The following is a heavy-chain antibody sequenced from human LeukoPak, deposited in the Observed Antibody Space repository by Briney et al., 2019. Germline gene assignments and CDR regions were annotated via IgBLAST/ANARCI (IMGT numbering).Heavy chain of an antibody. D-gene: IGHD2-15*01. Sequence: GGSLRLSCAASGFTFSSYSMNWVRQAPGKGLEWVSSISSSSSYIYYAGSVKGRFTISRDNAKNSLYLQMNSLRAEDTAVYYCARDLNCSGGSCYSDWFDPWGQGTLVTVSS. V-gene: IGHV3-21*01. J-gene: IGHJ5*02. CDR1: GFTFSSYS. CDR2: ISSSSSYI. CDR3: ARDLNCSGGSCYSDWFDP.